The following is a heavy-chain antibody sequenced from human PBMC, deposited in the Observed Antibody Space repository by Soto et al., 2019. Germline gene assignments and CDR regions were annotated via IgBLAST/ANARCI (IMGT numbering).Heavy chain of an antibody. CDR2: IYYSGST. CDR3: ARVGGRVTMVRGVITRVVDAFDI. Sequence: SETLSLTCTVSGGSISSYYWSWIRQPPGKGLEWIGYIYYSGSTNYNPSLKSRVTISVDTSKNQFSLKLSSVTAADTAVYYCARVGGRVTMVRGVITRVVDAFDIWGQGTMVTVSS. V-gene: IGHV4-59*01. J-gene: IGHJ3*02. CDR1: GGSISSYY. D-gene: IGHD3-10*01.